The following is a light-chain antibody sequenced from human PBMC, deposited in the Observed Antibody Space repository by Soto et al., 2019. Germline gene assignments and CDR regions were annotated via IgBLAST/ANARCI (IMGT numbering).Light chain of an antibody. V-gene: IGKV1-39*01. J-gene: IGKJ2*01. Sequence: IQMPQSPSSLSASVGDRVTITCRASQSISSILIWNQQKPGKAPKLLIYAASSLQSGVPSRFSGSGSGTDFTLTISSLQPEDFATYYCQQSYSTPPTFGQGTKLEIK. CDR1: QSISSI. CDR2: AAS. CDR3: QQSYSTPPT.